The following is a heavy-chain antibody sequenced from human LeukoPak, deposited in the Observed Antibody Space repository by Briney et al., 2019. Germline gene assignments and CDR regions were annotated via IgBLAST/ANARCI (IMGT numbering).Heavy chain of an antibody. Sequence: GGSLRLSCAASGFTFSSYAMSWVRQAPGKGLEWVSAISGSGCSTYYADSVKGRFTISRDNSKNTLYLQMNSLRAEDTAVYYCAKGRSSWYELDYWGQGTLVTVSS. CDR2: ISGSGCST. D-gene: IGHD6-13*01. CDR3: AKGRSSWYELDY. V-gene: IGHV3-23*01. J-gene: IGHJ4*02. CDR1: GFTFSSYA.